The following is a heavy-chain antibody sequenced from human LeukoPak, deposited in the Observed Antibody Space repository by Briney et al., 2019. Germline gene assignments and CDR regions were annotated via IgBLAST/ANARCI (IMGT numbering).Heavy chain of an antibody. V-gene: IGHV4-39*01. CDR2: MYYGGTT. Sequence: SETLSLTCAVSGGSIGTSTYYGGWVRQPPGKGLEWIGSMYYGGTTYYNPSLKSRVTLSVDTSKNQFSLRLSSVTAADSAVYFCATGKYSGYYDYWGQGTLVTVSS. CDR1: GGSIGTSTYY. J-gene: IGHJ4*02. D-gene: IGHD5-12*01. CDR3: ATGKYSGYYDY.